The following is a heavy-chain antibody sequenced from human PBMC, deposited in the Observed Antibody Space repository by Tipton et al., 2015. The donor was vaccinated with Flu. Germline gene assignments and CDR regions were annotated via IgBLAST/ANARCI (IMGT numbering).Heavy chain of an antibody. CDR3: ARDGGVVSGYYYDSSGLNY. V-gene: IGHV4-39*07. D-gene: IGHD3-22*01. J-gene: IGHJ4*02. CDR2: IYYSGTT. CDR1: GDSISTTIYY. Sequence: TLSLTCTVSGDSISTTIYYWGWVRQPPGKGLEWIGSIYYSGTTYYNPSLKSRVTISVDSSKNEFSLTLASLTAADTAVYYCARDGGVVSGYYYDSSGLNYWGQGTLVTVSS.